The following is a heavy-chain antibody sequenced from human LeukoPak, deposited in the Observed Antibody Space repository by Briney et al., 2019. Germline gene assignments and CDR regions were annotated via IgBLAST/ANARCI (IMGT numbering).Heavy chain of an antibody. CDR1: GGSISSYY. CDR2: IYYSGST. D-gene: IGHD3-22*01. J-gene: IGHJ4*02. V-gene: IGHV4-59*01. Sequence: PSETLSLTCTVSGGSISSYYWSWIRQPPGKGLEWIGYIYYSGSTNYNPSLKSRVTISVDTSKNQFSLKLSPVTAADTAVYYCAREADYYDSSGFDYWGQGTLVTVSS. CDR3: AREADYYDSSGFDY.